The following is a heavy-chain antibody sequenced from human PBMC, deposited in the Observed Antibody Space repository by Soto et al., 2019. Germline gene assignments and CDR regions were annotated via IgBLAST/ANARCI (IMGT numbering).Heavy chain of an antibody. J-gene: IGHJ4*02. D-gene: IGHD3-22*01. CDR2: ISSSSGTI. CDR1: GFTFSSCS. V-gene: IGHV3-48*01. CDR3: AKDDRSRYYDEPCDH. Sequence: GGSLRLSCAASGFTFSSCSMNWVRQAPGKGLEWVSYISSSSGTIYYADSVKGRFTISRDNAKNSLYLQMDSLRGEDTAVYYCAKDDRSRYYDEPCDHWGQGTLVTVSS.